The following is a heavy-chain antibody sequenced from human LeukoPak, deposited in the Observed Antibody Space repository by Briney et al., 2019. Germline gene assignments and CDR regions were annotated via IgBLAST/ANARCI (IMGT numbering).Heavy chain of an antibody. Sequence: ASVKVSCKASGYTFTGYYMHWVRQAPGQGLEWMGWINPNSGGTNYAQKFQGWVTMTRDTSISTAYRELSRLSSDDTAVYYCARGPPYYYDSSGYPDYWGQGTLVTVSS. V-gene: IGHV1-2*04. CDR1: GYTFTGYY. D-gene: IGHD3-22*01. CDR2: INPNSGGT. J-gene: IGHJ4*02. CDR3: ARGPPYYYDSSGYPDY.